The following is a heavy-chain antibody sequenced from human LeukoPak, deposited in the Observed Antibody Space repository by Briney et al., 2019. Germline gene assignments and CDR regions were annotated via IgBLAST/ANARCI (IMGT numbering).Heavy chain of an antibody. CDR1: GFTFSNAW. Sequence: GESLRLSCAASGFTFSNAWMSWVRQAPGKGLEWVGRIKSKTDGGTTDYAAPVKGRFTISRDDSKNTLYLQMNSLKTEDTAVYYCTNYYDFWSGYYGRGYYYGMDVWGQGTTVTVSS. V-gene: IGHV3-15*01. J-gene: IGHJ6*02. CDR3: TNYYDFWSGYYGRGYYYGMDV. D-gene: IGHD3-3*01. CDR2: IKSKTDGGTT.